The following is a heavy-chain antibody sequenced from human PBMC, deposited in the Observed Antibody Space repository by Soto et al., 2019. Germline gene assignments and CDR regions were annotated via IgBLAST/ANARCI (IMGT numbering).Heavy chain of an antibody. CDR3: ASRRTLRYFDCLLVSDGMDV. CDR2: TYYRSKWYN. V-gene: IGHV6-1*01. CDR1: GDSVSSNSAA. D-gene: IGHD3-9*01. J-gene: IGHJ6*02. Sequence: PSQTLSLTCAISGDSVSSNSAAWNWIRQSPSRGLEWLGRTYYRSKWYNDYAVSAKSRITINPDTSKNQFSLQLNSVTPEDTAVYYSASRRTLRYFDCLLVSDGMDVWGPGTTVTVSS.